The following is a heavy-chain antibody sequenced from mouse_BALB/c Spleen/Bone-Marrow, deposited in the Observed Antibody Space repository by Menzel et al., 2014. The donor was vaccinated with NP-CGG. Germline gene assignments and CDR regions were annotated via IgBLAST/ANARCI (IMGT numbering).Heavy chain of an antibody. CDR1: GYTFTSYW. J-gene: IGHJ2*01. CDR2: IDPSDSYT. V-gene: IGHV1-69*02. Sequence: QVQLQQPGAELVKPGASVKLSCKASGYTFTSYWMYWVKQRPGQGLEWIGEIDPSDSYTNYNQKFKGKATLTVDKSSSTAYMQLSSLTSEDSAVYYCARGLYGNSGYWGQGTTLTVSS. D-gene: IGHD2-1*01. CDR3: ARGLYGNSGY.